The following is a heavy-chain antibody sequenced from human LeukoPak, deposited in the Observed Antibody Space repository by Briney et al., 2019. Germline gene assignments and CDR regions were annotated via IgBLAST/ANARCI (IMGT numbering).Heavy chain of an antibody. Sequence: GGSLRSSCAAPGFTVSPNAMSWVRKAPGGGLEWISGIGGDGRTHYADSVRGRFTISRDNSKNTVHLQMNSLRVDDTAVYYCAKDLSWWAAVDFWGQGILVTVSS. J-gene: IGHJ4*02. CDR1: GFTVSPNA. CDR3: AKDLSWWAAVDF. D-gene: IGHD2-15*01. CDR2: IGGDGRT. V-gene: IGHV3-23*01.